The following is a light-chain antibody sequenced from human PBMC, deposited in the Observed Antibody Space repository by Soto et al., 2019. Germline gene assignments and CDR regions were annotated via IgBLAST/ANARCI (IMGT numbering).Light chain of an antibody. CDR2: AAS. CDR3: QKYNGAPFT. V-gene: IGKV1-27*01. J-gene: IGKJ3*01. Sequence: DIQMTQSPSSLSASVGDRLNITCRASRSISNYLAWYQQKPGKVPKLLIYAASTLHLGVPSRFSGTGSGTDFTLTISSLQPEDCATYYCQKYNGAPFTFGPGSTVDSK. CDR1: RSISNY.